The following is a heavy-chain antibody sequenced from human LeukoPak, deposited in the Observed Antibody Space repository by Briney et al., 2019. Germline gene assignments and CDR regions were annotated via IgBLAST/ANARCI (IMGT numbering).Heavy chain of an antibody. D-gene: IGHD6-19*01. CDR1: GFTFSSYS. CDR2: ISSSSSYI. V-gene: IGHV3-21*01. J-gene: IGHJ4*02. CDR3: ARDGAASGWYVPIVDY. Sequence: GGSLRLSCAASGFTFSSYSMNWVRQAPGKGLEWVSSISSSSSYIYYADPVKGRFTISRDNAKNSLYLQMNSLRAEDTAVYYCARDGAASGWYVPIVDYWGQGTLVTVSS.